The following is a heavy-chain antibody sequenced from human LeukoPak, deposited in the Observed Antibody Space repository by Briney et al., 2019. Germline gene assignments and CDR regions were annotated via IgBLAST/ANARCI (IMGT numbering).Heavy chain of an antibody. J-gene: IGHJ3*02. CDR3: ARVFTGFDI. V-gene: IGHV4-61*01. CDR2: IFFSGSV. D-gene: IGHD3-16*01. CDR1: GGSISSSSYY. Sequence: PSETLSLTCTVSGGSISSSSYYWSWIRQPPGKALEWIGYIFFSGSVDYNPSLESRVTISVDTSKNQFSLRLSSVTAADTAVYYCARVFTGFDIWGQGTMVTVSS.